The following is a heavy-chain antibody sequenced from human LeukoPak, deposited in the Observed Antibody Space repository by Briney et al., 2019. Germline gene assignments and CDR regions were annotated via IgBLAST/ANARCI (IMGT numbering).Heavy chain of an antibody. Sequence: GGSLRLSCAASGFTVSTNYMSWVRQAPGKGLEWVSVIYSGGSTYYADSVKGRFTISRDNSKNTLYLQMYSLRAEDTAVYYCARVGYSSGWLRDWGQGTLVTVSS. D-gene: IGHD6-19*01. CDR2: IYSGGST. CDR1: GFTVSTNY. V-gene: IGHV3-53*01. J-gene: IGHJ4*02. CDR3: ARVGYSSGWLRD.